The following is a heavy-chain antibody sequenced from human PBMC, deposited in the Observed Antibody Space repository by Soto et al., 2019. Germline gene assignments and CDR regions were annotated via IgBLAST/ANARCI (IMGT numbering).Heavy chain of an antibody. J-gene: IGHJ4*02. CDR2: IYWDDDK. Sequence: GSGPTLVNPAQTLTLTCTFSGFSLSTSEVGVGWIRQPPGKALEWLALIYWDDDKRYSPSLKSRLTITKDTSKKQVVLTMTNMDPVDTATYYCALRERGAQLGYWGQGTLVTVSS. V-gene: IGHV2-5*02. CDR1: GFSLSTSEVG. CDR3: ALRERGAQLGY. D-gene: IGHD1-26*01.